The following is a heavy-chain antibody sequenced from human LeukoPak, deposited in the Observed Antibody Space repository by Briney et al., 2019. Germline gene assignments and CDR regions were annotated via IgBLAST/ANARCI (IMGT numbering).Heavy chain of an antibody. V-gene: IGHV3-21*01. CDR2: ISSSSYI. J-gene: IGHJ5*02. D-gene: IGHD1-26*01. Sequence: GGSLRLSCAASGFTFSSYSMNWVRQAPGKGLEWVSSISSSSYIYYADSVKGRFTTSRDNAKNSLYLQMDSLRAEDTAVYYCARDYSKLGARGFDPWGQGTLVTVSS. CDR3: ARDYSKLGARGFDP. CDR1: GFTFSSYS.